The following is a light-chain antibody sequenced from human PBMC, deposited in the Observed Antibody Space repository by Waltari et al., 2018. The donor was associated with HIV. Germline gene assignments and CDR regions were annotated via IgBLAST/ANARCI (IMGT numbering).Light chain of an antibody. CDR1: SGSIASHY. CDR3: QSYDSSKGDWV. J-gene: IGLJ3*02. V-gene: IGLV6-57*03. CDR2: EDN. Sequence: NFMLTPPPSVSESPGKTVTISCTRSSGSIASHYVQWYHPRPGSAPTTVIYEDNQRPSWVPDRFSGSIDSSSNSASLTISGLTTEDEADFDCQSYDSSKGDWVFGGGTKLTVL.